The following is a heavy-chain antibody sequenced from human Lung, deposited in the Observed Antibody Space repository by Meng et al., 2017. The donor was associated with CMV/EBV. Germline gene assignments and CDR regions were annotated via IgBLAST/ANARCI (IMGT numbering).Heavy chain of an antibody. J-gene: IGHJ4*02. CDR1: GIPFSDAW. D-gene: IGHD5-12*01. CDR3: VWMNTEHTLGF. CDR2: IISKRGGGTI. V-gene: IGHV3-15*01. Sequence: GGSLRLXCVVSGIPFSDAWMTWVRQAPGMGLEWVGRIISKRGGGTIDYAAPAKGRFIISRDDSKNMVYLQMNGLKNEDTAVYYCVWMNTEHTLGFWRQGGPVTVSS.